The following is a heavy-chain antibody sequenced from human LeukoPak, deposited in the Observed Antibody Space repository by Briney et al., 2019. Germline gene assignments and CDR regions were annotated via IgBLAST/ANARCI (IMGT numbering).Heavy chain of an antibody. CDR1: GGSINNNNYY. CDR3: ARRGTRYTSINWFDP. CDR2: FYYSGNS. Sequence: SETLSLTCSVSGGSINNNNYYWGWIRQPPGKGLEWIGSFYYSGNSYYNPSLKSRATITGDTSKNQFSLNLISVTAADTAVYYCARRGTRYTSINWFDPWGHGTLVTVSS. D-gene: IGHD6-13*01. J-gene: IGHJ5*02. V-gene: IGHV4-39*01.